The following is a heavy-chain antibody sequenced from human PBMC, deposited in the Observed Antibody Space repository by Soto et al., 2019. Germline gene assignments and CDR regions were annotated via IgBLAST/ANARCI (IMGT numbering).Heavy chain of an antibody. J-gene: IGHJ6*02. D-gene: IGHD4-17*01. CDR1: GFKFSSYW. CDR2: IKQDGSEK. CDR3: AREGGDPPYDYFGLDV. Sequence: EAQLVESGGALVQPGGSLRVSCEVSGFKFSSYWMNWVRQAPGKGLEWVANIKQDGSEKHYVDSVKGRCTIYRDNAKNTLYLQMDSLRVEDTAVYYCAREGGDPPYDYFGLDVWGQGTTVTVSS. V-gene: IGHV3-7*01.